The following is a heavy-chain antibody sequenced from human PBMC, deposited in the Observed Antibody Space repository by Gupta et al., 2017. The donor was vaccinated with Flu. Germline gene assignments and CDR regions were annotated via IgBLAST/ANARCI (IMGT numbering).Heavy chain of an antibody. V-gene: IGHV3-23*01. J-gene: IGHJ4*02. D-gene: IGHD2-2*01. Sequence: GGRKAPGKGLEWVAAISGSGGSTYYADSVKGRFTISRDNSKNTLYVQMNSMRAEDTAVYYCAKDMTGGGGIVVVPAVIDYWGQGTLVTVSS. CDR3: AKDMTGGGGIVVVPAVIDY. CDR2: ISGSGGST.